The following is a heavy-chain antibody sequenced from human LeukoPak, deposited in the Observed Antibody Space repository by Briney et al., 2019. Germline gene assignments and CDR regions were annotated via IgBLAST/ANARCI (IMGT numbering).Heavy chain of an antibody. D-gene: IGHD3-16*02. CDR2: IYYSGST. J-gene: IGHJ4*02. CDR1: GGSISSGGYY. V-gene: IGHV4-61*08. CDR3: AGGDDYVWGSYRPLWDY. Sequence: KASETLSLTCTVSGGSISSGGYYWSWIRQHPGKGLEWIGYIYYSGSTNYNPSLKSRVTISVDTSKNQFSLKLSSVTAADTAVYYCAGGDDYVWGSYRPLWDYWGQGTLVTVSS.